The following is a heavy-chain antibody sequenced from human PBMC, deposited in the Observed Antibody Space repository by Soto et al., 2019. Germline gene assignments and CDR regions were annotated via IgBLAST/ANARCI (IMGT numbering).Heavy chain of an antibody. D-gene: IGHD3-3*01. J-gene: IGHJ4*02. CDR3: TSDVFGVSHS. CDR1: GFPFGSYW. Sequence: GGSLRLSCAASGFPFGSYWMHWVRQVPGEGLVWVSRINYDGTYLTYADSVRGRFTISRDNAKNTLYLQMNSLRAEDTAVYYCTSDVFGVSHSWGQGTVVTVSS. V-gene: IGHV3-74*03. CDR2: INYDGTYL.